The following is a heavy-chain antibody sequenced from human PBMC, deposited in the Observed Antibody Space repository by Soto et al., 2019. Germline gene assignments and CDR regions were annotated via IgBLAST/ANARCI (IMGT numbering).Heavy chain of an antibody. D-gene: IGHD2-2*01. V-gene: IGHV4-34*01. CDR3: ARAGLSYFVS. CDR1: GGSFSGYY. CDR2: INHSGST. Sequence: SETLSLTCAVYGGSFSGYYWSWIRQPPGKGLEWIGEINHSGSTNYNTSLTSRVTISVDTSKNQFSLKLSSVTAADTAVYYCARAGLSYFVSWGQGIMVPVCS. J-gene: IGHJ4*02.